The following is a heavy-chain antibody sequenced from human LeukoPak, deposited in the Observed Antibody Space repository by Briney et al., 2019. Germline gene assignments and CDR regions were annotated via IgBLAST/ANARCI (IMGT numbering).Heavy chain of an antibody. D-gene: IGHD3-22*01. CDR1: GYTFTSHG. J-gene: IGHJ4*02. CDR2: ISAYNGDT. Sequence: ASVKVSCKASGYTFTSHGVSWVRQAPGQGLEWMGWISAYNGDTNYAQKFQGRVTMTTDTSTSTAYMELRSLRSDDTAVYYCARDPTGITMNYWGQGTLVAVSS. CDR3: ARDPTGITMNY. V-gene: IGHV1-18*01.